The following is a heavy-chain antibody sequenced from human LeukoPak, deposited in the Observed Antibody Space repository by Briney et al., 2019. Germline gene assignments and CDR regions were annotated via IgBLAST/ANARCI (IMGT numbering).Heavy chain of an antibody. D-gene: IGHD6-19*01. Sequence: PSETLFLTCTVSGGSISSYYWSWIRQPPGKGLEWIGYIYYSGSTNYNPSLKSRVTISVDTSKNQFSLKLSSVTAADTAVYYCARGAPSSGCDYWGQGTLVTVSS. CDR2: IYYSGST. CDR3: ARGAPSSGCDY. J-gene: IGHJ4*02. V-gene: IGHV4-59*01. CDR1: GGSISSYY.